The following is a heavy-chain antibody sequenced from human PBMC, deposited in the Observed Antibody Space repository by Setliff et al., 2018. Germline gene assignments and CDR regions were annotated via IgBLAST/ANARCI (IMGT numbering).Heavy chain of an antibody. CDR3: ARSDYGDYFAWDSYGMDV. J-gene: IGHJ6*02. CDR1: GYSFTSYW. CDR2: IYPGDSDT. D-gene: IGHD4-17*01. V-gene: IGHV5-51*01. Sequence: GEPLKISCKGSGYSFTSYWIAWVRQMPGKGLEWMGIIYPGDSDTRYSPSFQGQVTISADRSTRTAYLQWSSLKASDTAFYYCARSDYGDYFAWDSYGMDVWGQGTTVTVSS.